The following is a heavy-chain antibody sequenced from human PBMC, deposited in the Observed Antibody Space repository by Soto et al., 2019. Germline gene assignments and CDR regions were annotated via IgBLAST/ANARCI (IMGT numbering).Heavy chain of an antibody. J-gene: IGHJ4*02. CDR3: ARDHTYYYGSGSYLRPFAY. D-gene: IGHD3-10*01. Sequence: SQTLSLTCAISGDSVSSNSAAWNWIRQSPSRGLEWLGRTYYRSKWYNDYAVSVKSRITINPDTSKNQFSLQLNSVTPEDTAVYYCARDHTYYYGSGSYLRPFAYWGQGTLVTVSS. V-gene: IGHV6-1*01. CDR1: GDSVSSNSAA. CDR2: TYYRSKWYN.